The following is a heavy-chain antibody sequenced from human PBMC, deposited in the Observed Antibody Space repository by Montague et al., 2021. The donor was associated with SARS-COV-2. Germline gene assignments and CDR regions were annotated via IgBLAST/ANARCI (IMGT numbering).Heavy chain of an antibody. Sequence: SETLSLTCNVSGGSISSSTYYWGWIRQPPGKGLEWIGNLYNGGTTYYSPSLKSRVTISVDTSKNHFSLNMASVTAADTAVYYCARTSKLRESSSGNHYYHAMDVWGQGTTVTVSS. D-gene: IGHD3-16*01. CDR1: GGSISSSTYY. CDR2: LYNGGTT. V-gene: IGHV4-39*02. CDR3: ARTSKLRESSSGNHYYHAMDV. J-gene: IGHJ6*02.